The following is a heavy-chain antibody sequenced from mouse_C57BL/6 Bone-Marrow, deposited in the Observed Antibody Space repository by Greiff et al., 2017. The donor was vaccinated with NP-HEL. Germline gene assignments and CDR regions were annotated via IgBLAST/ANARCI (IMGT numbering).Heavy chain of an antibody. J-gene: IGHJ3*01. CDR1: GFSLTSYG. CDR2: IWGVGST. D-gene: IGHD2-4*01. Sequence: VKLMESGPGLVAPSQSLSITCTVSGFSLTSYGVDWVRQSPGKGLEWLGVIWGVGSTNYYSALKSRLSISKDNSKSQVFLKMNSLQTDDTAMYYCASAFYDYGPFAYWGQGTLVTVSA. CDR3: ASAFYDYGPFAY. V-gene: IGHV2-6*01.